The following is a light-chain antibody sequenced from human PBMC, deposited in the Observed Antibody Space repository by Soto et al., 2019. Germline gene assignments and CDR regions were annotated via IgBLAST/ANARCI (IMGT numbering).Light chain of an antibody. V-gene: IGKV3D-15*01. CDR2: DAS. J-gene: IGKJ4*01. CDR3: QQYNNWPPLT. Sequence: EIVLTQSPGTLSLSPGERATLSCRASQRISNSYLAWYQQKPGQAPRLLLYDASSRATGIPDRVSGSGSETKFTLTISSLQSEDFAVYYCQQYNNWPPLTFGGGTKVDIK. CDR1: QRISNSY.